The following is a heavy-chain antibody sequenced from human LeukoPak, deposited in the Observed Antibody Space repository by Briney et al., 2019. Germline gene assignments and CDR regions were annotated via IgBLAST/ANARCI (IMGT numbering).Heavy chain of an antibody. J-gene: IGHJ5*02. V-gene: IGHV4-39*02. CDR2: IYYTGGT. D-gene: IGHD5-18*01. Sequence: PSETLSLTCTVSGGSISSSSYYWGWIRQPPGKGLEWIGNIYYTGGTYYNPSLKSRVTMSVDTSKNQFSLKLTSVTAADTAFYYCARENRYTYGQKGNWFDPWGQGTLVTVSS. CDR3: ARENRYTYGQKGNWFDP. CDR1: GGSISSSSYY.